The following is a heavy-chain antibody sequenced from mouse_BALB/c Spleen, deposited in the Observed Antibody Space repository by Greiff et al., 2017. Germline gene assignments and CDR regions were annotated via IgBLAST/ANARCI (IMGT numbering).Heavy chain of an antibody. CDR1: GFSLTSYG. D-gene: IGHD2-4*01. CDR3: AIKSTMIKGFAY. Sequence: VMLVESGPGLVAPSQSLSITCTVSGFSLTSYGVHWVRQPPGKGLEWLGVIWAGGSTNYNSALMSRLSISKDNSKSQVFLKMNSLQTDDTAMYYCAIKSTMIKGFAYWGQGTLVTVSA. J-gene: IGHJ3*01. CDR2: IWAGGST. V-gene: IGHV2-9*02.